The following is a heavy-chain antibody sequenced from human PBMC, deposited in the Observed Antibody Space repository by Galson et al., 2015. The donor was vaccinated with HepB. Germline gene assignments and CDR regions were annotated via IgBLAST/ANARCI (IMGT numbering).Heavy chain of an antibody. CDR3: ARDWDRTTFLFDH. J-gene: IGHJ4*02. CDR2: FWNERDSE. D-gene: IGHD2/OR15-2a*01. CDR1: GFTFSTHD. Sequence: SLRLSCAASGFTFSTHDIHWVRQAPGKGLEWVAVFWNERDSEYYADSVKGRFTVSRDISENTLYLEMNSLRAEDTGVYYCARDWDRTTFLFDHWGQGTLVTVSP. V-gene: IGHV3-33*01.